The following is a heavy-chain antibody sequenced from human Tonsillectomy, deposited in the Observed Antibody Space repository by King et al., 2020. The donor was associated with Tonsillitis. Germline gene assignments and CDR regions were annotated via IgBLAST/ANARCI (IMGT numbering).Heavy chain of an antibody. CDR2: ISGSGGGI. CDR1: GLTFGSFA. J-gene: IGHJ6*03. CDR3: AKFRGFNFSYYMDV. Sequence: VQLVQSGGGLVQPGGSLRLSCAASGLTFGSFAMAWVRQAPGKGLELVSPISGSGGGIHYADSVKGRFTISRDNSKNTLYLQMNSLRAEDTAVYYCAKFRGFNFSYYMDVWGKGTTVTVSS. V-gene: IGHV3-23*04.